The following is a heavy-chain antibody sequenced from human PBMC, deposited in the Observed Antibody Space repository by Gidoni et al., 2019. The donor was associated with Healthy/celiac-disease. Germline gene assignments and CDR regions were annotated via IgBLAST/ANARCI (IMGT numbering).Heavy chain of an antibody. Sequence: QVQLVQSGAEVKKPDASVKVSCKASGYTFTSYDINWVRQATGQGLEWMGWMKPNSGNSGYAQTFQGRVTMTRNTSISTAYMELSILRSEDTDVYYWAREGEPLASMDVWGQGSTVTVSS. CDR2: MKPNSGNS. V-gene: IGHV1-8*01. J-gene: IGHJ6*02. D-gene: IGHD1-26*01. CDR1: GYTFTSYD. CDR3: AREGEPLASMDV.